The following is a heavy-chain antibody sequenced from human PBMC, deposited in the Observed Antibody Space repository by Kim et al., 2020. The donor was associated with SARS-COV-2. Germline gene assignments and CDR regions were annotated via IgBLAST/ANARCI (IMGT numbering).Heavy chain of an antibody. D-gene: IGHD3-16*02. CDR3: TSSYPLYGLDV. J-gene: IGHJ6*02. CDR2: TT. Sequence: TTGYAAWVKGRFTIARDDSKSIAYLQMNSLKSEDKAVYYCTSSYPLYGLDVWGQGTTVTVSS. V-gene: IGHV3-49*02.